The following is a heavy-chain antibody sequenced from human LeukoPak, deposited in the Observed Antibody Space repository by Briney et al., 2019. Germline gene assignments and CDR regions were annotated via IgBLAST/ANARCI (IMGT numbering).Heavy chain of an antibody. CDR2: ISAYNGKT. V-gene: IGHV1-18*01. Sequence: ASVKVSFKSSGYTFTNYGISWVRQAPGQGLEWMGWISAYNGKTIDAQKLQGRVTMATDTSTSIAYMELRSLRSDDTAVYYCARALLWFGELLFPYFDYGGQGTLVTVSS. CDR1: GYTFTNYG. CDR3: ARALLWFGELLFPYFDY. J-gene: IGHJ4*02. D-gene: IGHD3-10*01.